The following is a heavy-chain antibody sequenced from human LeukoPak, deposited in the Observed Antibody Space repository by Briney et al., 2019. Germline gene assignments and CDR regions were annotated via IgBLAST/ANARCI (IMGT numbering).Heavy chain of an antibody. CDR3: ARNVRDGYNSDDMYFDY. D-gene: IGHD5-24*01. J-gene: IGHJ4*02. Sequence: SETLSLTCAVYGGSFSGYYWSWIRQPPGKGLEWIGEINHSGSTNYNPSLKSRVTISVDTSKNQFSLKLSSVTVADTAVYYCARNVRDGYNSDDMYFDYWGQGTLVTVSS. CDR2: INHSGST. CDR1: GGSFSGYY. V-gene: IGHV4-34*01.